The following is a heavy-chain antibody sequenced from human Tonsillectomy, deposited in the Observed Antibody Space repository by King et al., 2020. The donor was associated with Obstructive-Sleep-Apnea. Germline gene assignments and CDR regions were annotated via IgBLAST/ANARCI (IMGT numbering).Heavy chain of an antibody. Sequence: QLVQSGGGLVQPGRSLRLSCTASGFTFGDYAMSWFRQAPGKGLEWVGFIRRKVYVGTTEYAESVKGRFTISRDDSKSIAYLQMTSLKTEDTAVYYCTRDLGYYDTSGYLGFYWGQGTLVTVSS. CDR3: TRDLGYYDTSGYLGFY. V-gene: IGHV3-49*03. CDR2: IRRKVYVGTT. CDR1: GFTFGDYA. J-gene: IGHJ4*02. D-gene: IGHD3-22*01.